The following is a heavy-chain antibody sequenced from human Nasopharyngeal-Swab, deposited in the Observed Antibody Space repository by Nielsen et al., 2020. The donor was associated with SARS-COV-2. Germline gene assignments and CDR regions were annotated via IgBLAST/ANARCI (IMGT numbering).Heavy chain of an antibody. Sequence: SVKVSCKASGFTFTSSAVQWVRQARGQRLEWIGWIVVGSGNTNYAQKFQERVTITRDMSTSTAYMELSSLRSKDTAVYYCAAAGVDVDTAMVHYYYGMDVWGQGTTVTVSS. V-gene: IGHV1-58*01. CDR3: AAAGVDVDTAMVHYYYGMDV. CDR2: IVVGSGNT. J-gene: IGHJ6*02. D-gene: IGHD5-18*01. CDR1: GFTFTSSA.